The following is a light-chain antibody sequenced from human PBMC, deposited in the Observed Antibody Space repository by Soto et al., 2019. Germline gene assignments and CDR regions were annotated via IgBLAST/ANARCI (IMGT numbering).Light chain of an antibody. J-gene: IGKJ2*01. CDR1: QSIARY. CDR2: DAS. Sequence: EIVLTQSPATLSLSPGERATLSCRASQSIARYLAWYQQKPGQAPRLLIYDASDRATGIPARFSGSGSGTDFTLTISSLEPEDFAVYYCQQRSNRPPFTFGQGTKLEI. CDR3: QQRSNRPPFT. V-gene: IGKV3-11*01.